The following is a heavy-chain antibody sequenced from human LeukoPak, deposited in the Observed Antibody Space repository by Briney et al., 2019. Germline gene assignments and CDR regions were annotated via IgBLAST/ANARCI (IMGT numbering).Heavy chain of an antibody. J-gene: IGHJ4*02. CDR1: LYTLLDNA. D-gene: IGHD3-22*01. V-gene: IGHV3-23*01. Sequence: GGSLRLSRAPSLYTLLDNALSSVPGDPGRGLEWVLAMSDSGETIYYADSVKGRFMISRDNSKNTLYLQMHSLRAEDTAVYYCSKATMIIGVFEYWGQGTLVTVSS. CDR3: SKATMIIGVFEY. CDR2: MSDSGETI.